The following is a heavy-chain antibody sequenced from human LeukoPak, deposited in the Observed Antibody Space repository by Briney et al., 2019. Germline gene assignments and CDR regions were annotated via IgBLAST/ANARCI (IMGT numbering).Heavy chain of an antibody. Sequence: SETLSLTRTVSGGSISSSSYYWGWIRQPPGKGLEWIGEINHSGSTNYNPSLKSRVTISVDTSKNQFSLKLSSVTAADTAVYYCARRGPYCSSTSCYTSRYDYWGQGTLVTVSS. D-gene: IGHD2-2*02. CDR2: INHSGST. V-gene: IGHV4-39*07. CDR3: ARRGPYCSSTSCYTSRYDY. J-gene: IGHJ4*02. CDR1: GGSISSSSYY.